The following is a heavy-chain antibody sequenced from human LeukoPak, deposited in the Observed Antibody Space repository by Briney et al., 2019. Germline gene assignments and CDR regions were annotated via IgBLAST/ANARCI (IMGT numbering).Heavy chain of an antibody. Sequence: GASVKVSCKASGGTLSSYAISWVRQAPGQGLEWMGGIIPILGTANYAQKFQGRVTITADESTSTAYMELSSLRSEDTAVYYCARLGYSSSSWDYYYMDVWGKGTTVTVSS. D-gene: IGHD6-6*01. J-gene: IGHJ6*03. CDR2: IIPILGTA. CDR3: ARLGYSSSSWDYYYMDV. V-gene: IGHV1-69*01. CDR1: GGTLSSYA.